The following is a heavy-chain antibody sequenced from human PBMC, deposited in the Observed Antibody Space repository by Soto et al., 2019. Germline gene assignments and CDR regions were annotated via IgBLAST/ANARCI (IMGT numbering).Heavy chain of an antibody. CDR3: ARRLFTSTWPSYFDY. V-gene: IGHV4-39*01. CDR1: GGSISSSSYY. D-gene: IGHD6-13*01. Sequence: SETLSLTCTVSGGSISSSSYYWGWIRQPPGKGLEWIGCIHYRGSTYYNPSLRSRVTSSVDTSKNQFSLKVSSVTAADTAVYYCARRLFTSTWPSYFDYWGQGTPVTVS. J-gene: IGHJ4*02. CDR2: IHYRGST.